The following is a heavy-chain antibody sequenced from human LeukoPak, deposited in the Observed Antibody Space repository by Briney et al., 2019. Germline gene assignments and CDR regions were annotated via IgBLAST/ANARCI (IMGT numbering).Heavy chain of an antibody. Sequence: GGSLRLSCAASGFTVSSNYMSWVRQAPGKGLEWVSSISSSSSYIYYADSVKGRFTISRDNAKNSLYLQMNSLRAEDTAVYYCASVVPFDYWGQGTLVTVSS. CDR3: ASVVPFDY. D-gene: IGHD2-15*01. V-gene: IGHV3-21*01. CDR2: ISSSSSYI. CDR1: GFTVSSNY. J-gene: IGHJ4*02.